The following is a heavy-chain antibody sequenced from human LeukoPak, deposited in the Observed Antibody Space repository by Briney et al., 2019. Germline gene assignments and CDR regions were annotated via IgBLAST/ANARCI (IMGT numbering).Heavy chain of an antibody. Sequence: PSETLSLTCTVSGGSISSSTYYWGWIRQPPGKGLEWIGSIYYSGSTYYNPSLKSRVTISVDTSKNQFSLKLSSMTAADTAVYYCARAKTNTVMITYYYYMDVWGKGTTVTVSS. CDR3: ARAKTNTVMITYYYYMDV. CDR2: IYYSGST. J-gene: IGHJ6*03. V-gene: IGHV4-39*07. CDR1: GGSISSSTYY. D-gene: IGHD3-16*01.